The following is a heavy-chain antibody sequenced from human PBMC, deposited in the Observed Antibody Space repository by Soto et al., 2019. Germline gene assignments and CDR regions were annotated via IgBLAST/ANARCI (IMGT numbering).Heavy chain of an antibody. D-gene: IGHD2-15*01. V-gene: IGHV4-31*03. Sequence: QVQLQESGPGLVKPSQTLSLTCTVSGGSISSGGYYWSWIRQHPGKGLEWIGYIYYSGSTYYNPPLKSRGTISVDTSKNQFALKLRSVPAADTAVYYCARDRIGMPPHYYYYGMDVWGQGTTVTVSS. CDR2: IYYSGST. CDR1: GGSISSGGYY. J-gene: IGHJ6*02. CDR3: ARDRIGMPPHYYYYGMDV.